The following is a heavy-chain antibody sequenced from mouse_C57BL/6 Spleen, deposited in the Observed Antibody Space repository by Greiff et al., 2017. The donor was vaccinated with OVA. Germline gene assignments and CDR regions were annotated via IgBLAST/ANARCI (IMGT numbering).Heavy chain of an antibody. D-gene: IGHD2-3*01. V-gene: IGHV5-4*03. CDR3: ARVYDGYFDY. Sequence: EVMLVESGGGLVKPGGSLKLSCAASGFTFSSYAMSWVRQTPEKRLAWVATISDGGSYTYYPDNVKGRFTISRDNAKNNLYLQMSHLKSEDAAMYYCARVYDGYFDYWGQGTTLTVSS. CDR1: GFTFSSYA. J-gene: IGHJ2*01. CDR2: ISDGGSYT.